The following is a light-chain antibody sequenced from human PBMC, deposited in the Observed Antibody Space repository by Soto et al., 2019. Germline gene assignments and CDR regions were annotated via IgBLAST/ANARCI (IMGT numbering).Light chain of an antibody. CDR2: ATS. J-gene: IGKJ1*01. V-gene: IGKV1-39*01. Sequence: DMQMTQSPSSLSASVGERVTITCRASQSISTYLNWYQQKPGKAPKLLIYATSNLQGGVPSRFSGSGSGTDFTLTISSLQPEDFATYYCQQSYSTPWTFGQGTKVEIK. CDR3: QQSYSTPWT. CDR1: QSISTY.